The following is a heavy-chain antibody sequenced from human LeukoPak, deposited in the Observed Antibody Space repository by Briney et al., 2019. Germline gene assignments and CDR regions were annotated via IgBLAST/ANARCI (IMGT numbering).Heavy chain of an antibody. J-gene: IGHJ6*03. D-gene: IGHD4-23*01. CDR1: GFTFSSYG. V-gene: IGHV3-48*01. CDR3: ARRTTVVTMAYYMDV. CDR2: ISSSSSAI. Sequence: GGSLRLSCAASGFTFSSYGMHWVRQAPGKGLEWVSYISSSSSAIYYADSVKGRFTISRDNAKNSLYLQMNSLRAEDTAVYYCARRTTVVTMAYYMDVWGKGTTVTVSS.